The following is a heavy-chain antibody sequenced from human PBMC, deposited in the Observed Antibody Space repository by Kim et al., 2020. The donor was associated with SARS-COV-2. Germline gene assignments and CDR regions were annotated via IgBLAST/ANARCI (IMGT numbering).Heavy chain of an antibody. CDR1: GFTFGDYA. Sequence: GGSLRLSCAASGFTFGDYAMHWVRQAPGKGLEWISGISWNSGSIGYADSVKGRFTISRDNAKNSLYLQMNSLRAEDTALYYCAKDPIIAAQALGLYNWFDPWGQGTLVTVSS. V-gene: IGHV3-9*01. J-gene: IGHJ5*02. CDR2: ISWNSGSI. CDR3: AKDPIIAAQALGLYNWFDP. D-gene: IGHD6-6*01.